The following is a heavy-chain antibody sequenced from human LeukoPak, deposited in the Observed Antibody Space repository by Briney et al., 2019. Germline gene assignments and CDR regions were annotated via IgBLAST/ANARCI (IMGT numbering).Heavy chain of an antibody. CDR1: GFTFSSYA. CDR2: ISGSGGST. Sequence: QPGGSLRLSCAASGFTFSSYAMSWVRQAPGKGLEWVSAISGSGGSTYYADSVKGRFTISRDNSKNTLYLQMNSLRAEDTAVYYCAKDPDWGSFAEWDDAFDIWGQGTMVTVSS. D-gene: IGHD7-27*01. V-gene: IGHV3-23*01. CDR3: AKDPDWGSFAEWDDAFDI. J-gene: IGHJ3*02.